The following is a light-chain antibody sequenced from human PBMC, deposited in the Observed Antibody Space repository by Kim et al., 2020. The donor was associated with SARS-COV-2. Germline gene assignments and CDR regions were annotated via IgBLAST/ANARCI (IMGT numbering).Light chain of an antibody. CDR2: GAS. CDR3: QHFGSSP. V-gene: IGKV3-20*01. CDR1: RSVTSSV. J-gene: IGKJ3*01. Sequence: SVDQGERGTRSGKASRSVTSSVLAWYKHKPGQAPRVLIYGASRRATGIPDRCSGNGSGTDFTLTISRLEPEDFAVYYCQHFGSSPFGPGTKVDIK.